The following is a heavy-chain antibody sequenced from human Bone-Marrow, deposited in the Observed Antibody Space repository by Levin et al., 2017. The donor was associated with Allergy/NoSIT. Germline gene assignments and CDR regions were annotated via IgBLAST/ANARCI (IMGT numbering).Heavy chain of an antibody. CDR3: ARDRDIVVVPAAIRSYYYYYYGMDV. D-gene: IGHD2-2*02. J-gene: IGHJ6*02. V-gene: IGHV1-18*01. Sequence: ASVKVSCKASGYTFTSYGISWVRQAPGQGLEWMGWISAYNGNTNYAQKLQGRVTMTTDTSTSTAYMELRSLRSDDTAVYYCARDRDIVVVPAAIRSYYYYYYGMDVWGQGTTVTVSS. CDR1: GYTFTSYG. CDR2: ISAYNGNT.